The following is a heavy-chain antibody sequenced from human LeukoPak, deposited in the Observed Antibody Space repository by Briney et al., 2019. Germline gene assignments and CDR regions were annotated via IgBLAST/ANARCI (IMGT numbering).Heavy chain of an antibody. Sequence: PGGSLRLSCAASGFTFDDYGMSWVRQAPGKGLEWVSGINWNGGSTGYADSVKGRFTISRDNAKNSLYLQMNSLRAEDTALYYCAGAYYGSGTYYYYYYYMDVWGKGTTVTVSS. CDR3: AGAYYGSGTYYYYYYYMDV. V-gene: IGHV3-20*04. CDR1: GFTFDDYG. J-gene: IGHJ6*03. CDR2: INWNGGST. D-gene: IGHD3-10*01.